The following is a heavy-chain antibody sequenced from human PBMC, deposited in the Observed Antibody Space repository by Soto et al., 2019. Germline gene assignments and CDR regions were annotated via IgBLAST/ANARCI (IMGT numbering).Heavy chain of an antibody. V-gene: IGHV4-39*01. CDR1: GGSISSSSYY. D-gene: IGHD6-13*01. J-gene: IGHJ5*02. Sequence: PSETLSLTCTVSGGSISSSSYYWGWIRQPPGKGLEWIGSIYYSGSTYYNPSLKSRVTISVDTSKNQFSLKLSSVTAADTAVYYCARRVAAAGTGWFDPWGQGTRVNVS. CDR3: ARRVAAAGTGWFDP. CDR2: IYYSGST.